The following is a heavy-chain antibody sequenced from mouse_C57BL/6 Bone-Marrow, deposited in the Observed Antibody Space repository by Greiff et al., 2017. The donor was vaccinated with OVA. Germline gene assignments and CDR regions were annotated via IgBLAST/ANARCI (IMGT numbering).Heavy chain of an antibody. CDR3: ARGDFPWYFDV. V-gene: IGHV1-61*01. CDR1: GYTFTSYW. Sequence: QVQLQQPGAELVRPGSSVKLSCKASGYTFTSYWMDWVKQRPGQGLEWIGNIYPSDSETHYNQKFKDKATLTVDKSSSTAYMQLSSLTSEDSAVYYCARGDFPWYFDVWGTGTTVTVSS. D-gene: IGHD3-3*01. J-gene: IGHJ1*03. CDR2: IYPSDSET.